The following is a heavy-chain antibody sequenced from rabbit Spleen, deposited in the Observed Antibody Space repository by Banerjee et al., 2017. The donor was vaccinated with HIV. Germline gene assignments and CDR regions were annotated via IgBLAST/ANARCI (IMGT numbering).Heavy chain of an antibody. D-gene: IGHD1-1*01. CDR3: ARWAAGSGGWYTFNL. CDR2: IYTGSSGIT. V-gene: IGHV1S45*01. CDR1: GFSFSSSYY. Sequence: QERLVESGGGLGQPEGSLALTCTASGFSFSSSYYMCWVRQAPGKGLEWIACIYTGSSGITYYANWVISRFTITSNTNQNTVDLKMTSLTAADTATYFCARWAAGSGGWYTFNLWGPGTLVTVS. J-gene: IGHJ4*01.